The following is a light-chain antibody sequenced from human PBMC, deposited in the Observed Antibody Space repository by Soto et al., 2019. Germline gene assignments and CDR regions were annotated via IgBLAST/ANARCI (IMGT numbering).Light chain of an antibody. V-gene: IGKV3-15*01. Sequence: EIVMTQSPATLSVSPGERATLSCRASQSVTSNLAWYQQKPGQAPRLLIYDASTRATGIPARFSGSASGTEFTLTISSLQSEDFAVYYCQQYNTWTLTFGQGTKVDIK. CDR3: QQYNTWTLT. CDR2: DAS. CDR1: QSVTSN. J-gene: IGKJ1*01.